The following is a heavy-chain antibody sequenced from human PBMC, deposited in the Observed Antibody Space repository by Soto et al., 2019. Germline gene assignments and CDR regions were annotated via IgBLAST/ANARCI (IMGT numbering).Heavy chain of an antibody. J-gene: IGHJ5*02. Sequence: PGESLKISCKGSGYSFTSYWIGWVRQMPGKGLEWMGIIYPGDSDTRYSPSFQGQVTISADKSISTAYLQWSSLQASDTAMSYCARSRRFYAFWSGYRSPGGFETWRQGTLLAVSS. D-gene: IGHD3-3*01. CDR1: GYSFTSYW. CDR2: IYPGDSDT. V-gene: IGHV5-51*01. CDR3: ARSRRFYAFWSGYRSPGGFET.